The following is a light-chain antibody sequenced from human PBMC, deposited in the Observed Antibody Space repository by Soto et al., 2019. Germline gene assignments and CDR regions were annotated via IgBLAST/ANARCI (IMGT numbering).Light chain of an antibody. CDR2: EDN. V-gene: IGLV6-57*02. CDR1: SGSIASNY. Sequence: NFMLTQPHSVSESPGKTVTISCTGSSGSIASNYVQWYQQRPGSAPTTVIYEDNQRPFGVPDRFSGSIDSSSNSASLTISGLRTEDAADYYCQSYDSSNVVFGGGTKLTVL. J-gene: IGLJ2*01. CDR3: QSYDSSNVV.